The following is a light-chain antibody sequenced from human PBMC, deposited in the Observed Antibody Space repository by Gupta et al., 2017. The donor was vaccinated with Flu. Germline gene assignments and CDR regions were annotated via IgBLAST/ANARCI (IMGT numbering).Light chain of an antibody. CDR3: QQRSNWT. CDR2: DAS. Sequence: EIVLTQSPATLSLSPGERATLSCRASQSVSSYLAWYQQKPGQAPRLLIYDASNRDTGIRVRFSGSGSGTDFTLTISSLEAEDFEGYYCQQRSNWTFGQGTKVEIK. J-gene: IGKJ1*01. V-gene: IGKV3-11*01. CDR1: QSVSSY.